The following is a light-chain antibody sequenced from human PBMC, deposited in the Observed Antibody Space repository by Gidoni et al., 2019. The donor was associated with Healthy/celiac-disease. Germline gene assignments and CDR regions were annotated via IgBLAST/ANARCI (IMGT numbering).Light chain of an antibody. CDR2: GAA. J-gene: IGKJ4*01. Sequence: EIVLTPSPGTLSLSPGERATLSCRASQSVSSSYLAWYQQKPGQAPRLIIYGAASRATGIPARFSGSGSWTDFTLTLSRLEHDDFAVYYGQQFGSSLTFXGXTKVESK. V-gene: IGKV3-20*01. CDR3: QQFGSSLT. CDR1: QSVSSSY.